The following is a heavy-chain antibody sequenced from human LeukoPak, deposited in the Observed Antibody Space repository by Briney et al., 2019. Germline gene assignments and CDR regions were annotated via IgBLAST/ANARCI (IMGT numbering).Heavy chain of an antibody. D-gene: IGHD2-15*01. CDR3: ARTSEGYCSGGSCWDYSYYMDV. V-gene: IGHV4-59*01. J-gene: IGHJ6*03. CDR1: GGSISSYY. CDR2: ICYSGST. Sequence: SETLSLTCTVSGGSISSYYWSWIRQPPGKGLEWIGYICYSGSTNYNPSLKSRVTISVDTSKNQFSLKLSSVTAADTAVYYCARTSEGYCSGGSCWDYSYYMDVWGKGTTVTVSS.